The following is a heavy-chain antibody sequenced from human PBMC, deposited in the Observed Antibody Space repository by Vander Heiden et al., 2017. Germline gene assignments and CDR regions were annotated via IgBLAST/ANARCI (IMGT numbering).Heavy chain of an antibody. CDR2: FIPIFGTA. Sequence: QVQPVQSGAEVKKTGSSVKFSCKASGDTFSSNAISWVRQAPGQGLEWMGRFIPIFGTANYAQKFQGRVTITADESTSTAYMELSSLRSEDTAVYYCARVRFCGGDCYYFDYWGQGTLVTVSS. CDR3: ARVRFCGGDCYYFDY. CDR1: GDTFSSNA. J-gene: IGHJ4*02. V-gene: IGHV1-69*01. D-gene: IGHD2-21*02.